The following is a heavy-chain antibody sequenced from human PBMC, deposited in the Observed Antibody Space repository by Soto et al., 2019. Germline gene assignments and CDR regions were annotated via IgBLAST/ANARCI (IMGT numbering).Heavy chain of an antibody. CDR2: IIPIFGTA. D-gene: IGHD3-9*01. Sequence: SVKVSCKASGGTFSSYAISWVRQAPGQGLEWMGGIIPIFGTANYAQKFQGRVTITADVFTSTAYMEVSSVRSEDTAVYYCARPPSHDILTALRTYYYYGMDVWGQGTTVTVSS. J-gene: IGHJ6*02. V-gene: IGHV1-69*13. CDR1: GGTFSSYA. CDR3: ARPPSHDILTALRTYYYYGMDV.